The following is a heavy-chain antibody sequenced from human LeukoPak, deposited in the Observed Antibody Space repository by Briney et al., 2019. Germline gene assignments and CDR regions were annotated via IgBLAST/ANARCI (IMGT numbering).Heavy chain of an antibody. J-gene: IGHJ2*01. CDR1: GYTFTSYY. CDR2: INPSGGST. CDR3: AREMTTVSSYWYFDL. D-gene: IGHD4-17*01. V-gene: IGHV1-46*01. Sequence: ASVKVSCKASGYTFTSYYMHWVRQAHGQGLEWMGIINPSGGSTSYAQKFQGRVTMTRDTSTSTVYMELGSLRSEDTAVYYCAREMTTVSSYWYFDLWGRGTLVTVSS.